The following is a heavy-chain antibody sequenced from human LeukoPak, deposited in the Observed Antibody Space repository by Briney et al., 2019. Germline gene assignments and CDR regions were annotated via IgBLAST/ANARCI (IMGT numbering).Heavy chain of an antibody. J-gene: IGHJ4*02. Sequence: SETLSLTCTVSGGSISSYYWSWIRQPPGKGLEWIGYICYSGSTNYNPSLKSRVTISVDTSKNQFSLKLSSVTAADTAVYYCAREMNTVAAYDYWGQGTLVTVSS. V-gene: IGHV4-59*01. D-gene: IGHD4-23*01. CDR1: GGSISSYY. CDR3: AREMNTVAAYDY. CDR2: ICYSGST.